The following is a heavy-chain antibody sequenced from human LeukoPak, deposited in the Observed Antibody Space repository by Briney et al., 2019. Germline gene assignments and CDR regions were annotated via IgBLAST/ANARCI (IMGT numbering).Heavy chain of an antibody. Sequence: GGSLRLSCAASGFTFSTYAMSWVRRAPGKGLEWVSAISGSTSSTYYADSVKGRFTISRDNSKNTLYLQMNSLRAEDTAVYYCARSCGGDCYDGMDVWGQGTTVTVSS. CDR3: ARSCGGDCYDGMDV. J-gene: IGHJ6*02. CDR2: ISGSTSST. V-gene: IGHV3-23*01. D-gene: IGHD2-21*02. CDR1: GFTFSTYA.